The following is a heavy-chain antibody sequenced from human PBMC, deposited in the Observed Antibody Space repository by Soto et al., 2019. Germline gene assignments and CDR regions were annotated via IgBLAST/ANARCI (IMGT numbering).Heavy chain of an antibody. D-gene: IGHD3-22*01. V-gene: IGHV3-30*18. J-gene: IGHJ4*02. CDR3: AKDAYYGSSGFYYYFDY. Sequence: QVQLVESGGGVVQPGRSLRLSCAASGFTFSLSGMHWVRQAPGKGLEWVAVISSDGSGKYYVDSVKGRFTISRDNIKNTLYLQMNSLGAEDTAVYYCAKDAYYGSSGFYYYFDYWGQGTQVTVSS. CDR1: GFTFSLSG. CDR2: ISSDGSGK.